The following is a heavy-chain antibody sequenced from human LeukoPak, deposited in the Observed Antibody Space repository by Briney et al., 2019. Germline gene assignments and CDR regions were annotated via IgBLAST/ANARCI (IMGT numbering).Heavy chain of an antibody. CDR2: ISSSSSYI. J-gene: IGHJ4*02. CDR1: GFTFSSYS. CDR3: ARDGPSIAADFDC. Sequence: GGSLRLSCAASGFTFSSYSMNWVRQAPGKGLEWVSSISSSSSYIYYADSVKGRFTISRDNAKKSLYLQMNSLRAEDSAVYYCARDGPSIAADFDCWGQGTLVTVSS. D-gene: IGHD6-6*01. V-gene: IGHV3-21*01.